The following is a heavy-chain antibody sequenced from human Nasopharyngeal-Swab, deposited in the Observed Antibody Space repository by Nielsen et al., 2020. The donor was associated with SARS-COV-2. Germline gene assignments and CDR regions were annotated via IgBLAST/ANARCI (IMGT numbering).Heavy chain of an antibody. CDR3: VRATNLGGSLWVPDY. V-gene: IGHV3-53*01. Sequence: GESLKISCAVSGLTVSSTYMSWVRQAPGKGLEWVSVTEIGGTIHYADSVKGRFSISRDSSTNTLYLQMNSLRAEDTALYYCVRATNLGGSLWVPDYWGQGTLVTVSS. CDR1: GLTVSSTY. J-gene: IGHJ4*02. CDR2: TEIGGTI. D-gene: IGHD5-12*01.